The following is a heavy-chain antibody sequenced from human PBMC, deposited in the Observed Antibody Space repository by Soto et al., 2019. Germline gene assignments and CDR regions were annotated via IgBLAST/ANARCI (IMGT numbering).Heavy chain of an antibody. CDR1: GFTFNSYS. J-gene: IGHJ4*02. CDR2: INSGRTSV. D-gene: IGHD1-26*01. CDR3: ASSASPDAY. Sequence: EVQLVESGGGLVQPGGSLRLSCVASGFTFNSYSMNWVRQAPGKGLEWISYINSGRTSVFYADSVKGRFTISRDNAKNSLYLQMNSLRAEDTAVYYCASSASPDAYWGQGTLVTVSS. V-gene: IGHV3-48*01.